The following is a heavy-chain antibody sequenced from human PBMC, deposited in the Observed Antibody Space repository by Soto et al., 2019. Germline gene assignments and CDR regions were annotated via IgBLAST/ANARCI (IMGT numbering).Heavy chain of an antibody. CDR1: GGSFSGYY. CDR2: INHSGST. Sequence: QVQLQQWGAGLLKPSETLSLTCAVYGGSFSGYYWSWIRQPPGKGLEWIGEINHSGSTNYNPSLKRRVTISVDTSKNQFSLKLSSVTAADTAVYYCARAHYDFWSGPQQDYWGQGTLVTVSS. D-gene: IGHD3-3*01. V-gene: IGHV4-34*01. J-gene: IGHJ4*02. CDR3: ARAHYDFWSGPQQDY.